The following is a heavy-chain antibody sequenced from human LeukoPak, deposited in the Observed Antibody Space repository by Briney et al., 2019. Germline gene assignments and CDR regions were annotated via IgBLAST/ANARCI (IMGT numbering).Heavy chain of an antibody. V-gene: IGHV3-48*04. J-gene: IGHJ4*02. CDR2: ISSSSSTI. Sequence: GSLRLSCAASGFTFSSYSMNWVRQAPGKGLEWVSYISSSSSTIYYADSVKGRFTISRDNAKNSLYLQMNSLRAEDTAVYYCARSTMVRGVIYYLDYWGQGTLVTVSS. CDR1: GFTFSSYS. D-gene: IGHD3-10*01. CDR3: ARSTMVRGVIYYLDY.